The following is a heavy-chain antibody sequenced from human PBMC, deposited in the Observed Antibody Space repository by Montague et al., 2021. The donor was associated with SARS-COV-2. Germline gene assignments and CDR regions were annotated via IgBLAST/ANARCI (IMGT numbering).Heavy chain of an antibody. D-gene: IGHD1-1*01. V-gene: IGHV3-23*03. CDR2: IYSGGSST. Sequence: SLRLSCAASGFTFSFYAMSWARQAPGKGLQWVSVIYSGGSSTYYADSVKGRFTISRDNSKNTLYLQMNSLRAEDTAVYYCAKRLDDYFDYWGQGTLVTVSS. CDR1: GFTFSFYA. CDR3: AKRLDDYFDY. J-gene: IGHJ4*02.